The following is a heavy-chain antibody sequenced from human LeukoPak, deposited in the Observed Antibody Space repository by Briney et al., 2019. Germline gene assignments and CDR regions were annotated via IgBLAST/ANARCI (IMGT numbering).Heavy chain of an antibody. V-gene: IGHV4-4*02. Sequence: PSETLSLTCAVYGGSISSSNWWSWVRQPPGKGLEWIGEIYHSGSTNYNPSLKSRVTISVDKSKNQFSLKLSSVTAADTAVYYCARAHYYDSSGGQPLDYWGQGTLVTVSS. CDR3: ARAHYYDSSGGQPLDY. J-gene: IGHJ4*02. CDR1: GGSISSSNW. D-gene: IGHD3-22*01. CDR2: IYHSGST.